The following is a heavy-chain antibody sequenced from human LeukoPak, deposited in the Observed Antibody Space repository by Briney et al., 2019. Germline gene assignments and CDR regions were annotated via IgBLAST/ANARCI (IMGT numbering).Heavy chain of an antibody. D-gene: IGHD3-22*01. J-gene: IGHJ4*02. CDR1: GLTLSSHW. Sequence: GGSLRLSCAASGLTLSSHWMSWVRQAPGKGLEWVANIKGDGSVKYYVDSVKGRFAISRDNSKNTLYLQMNSLRAEDTAVYYCARNYYDSSGYYLYPHYFNYWGQGTLVTVSS. V-gene: IGHV3-7*03. CDR2: IKGDGSVK. CDR3: ARNYYDSSGYYLYPHYFNY.